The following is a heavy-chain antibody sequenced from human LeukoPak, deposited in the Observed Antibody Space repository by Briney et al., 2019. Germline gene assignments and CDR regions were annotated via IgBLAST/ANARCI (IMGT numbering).Heavy chain of an antibody. J-gene: IGHJ3*02. Sequence: ASVKVSCKASGYTFTDYYIHWVRQAPGQGLEWMGWIHPYSGGAGHAQKFQGWVSMTRDTSISTAYMELRSLRSDDTAVYYCARGKYSSSPDDAFDIWGQGTMVTVSS. CDR3: ARGKYSSSPDDAFDI. V-gene: IGHV1-2*04. D-gene: IGHD6-6*01. CDR2: IHPYSGGA. CDR1: GYTFTDYY.